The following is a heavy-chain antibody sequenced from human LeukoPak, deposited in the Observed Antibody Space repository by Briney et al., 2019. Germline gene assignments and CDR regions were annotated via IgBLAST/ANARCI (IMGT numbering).Heavy chain of an antibody. CDR1: GGTFSSYA. Sequence: SVKVSCKASGGTFSSYAISWVRQAPGQGLEWMGGIIPIFGTANYARKFQGRVTITTDESTSTAYMELSSLRSEDTAVYYCARPQYSGSNRGPFDYWGQGTLVTVSS. D-gene: IGHD1-26*01. CDR3: ARPQYSGSNRGPFDY. J-gene: IGHJ4*02. V-gene: IGHV1-69*05. CDR2: IIPIFGTA.